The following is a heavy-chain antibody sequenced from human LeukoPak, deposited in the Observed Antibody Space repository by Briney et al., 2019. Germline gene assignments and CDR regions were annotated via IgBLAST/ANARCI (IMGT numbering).Heavy chain of an antibody. Sequence: ASVKVSCKASGYTFTGYYMHWVRQAPGHGLEWMGWINPNSGGTNYAQKFQGRVTMTRDTSISTAYMELSRLRSDDTAVYYCARTPPYPTSCLDYWGQGTLVTVSS. CDR1: GYTFTGYY. CDR2: INPNSGGT. D-gene: IGHD2-2*01. V-gene: IGHV1-2*02. J-gene: IGHJ4*02. CDR3: ARTPPYPTSCLDY.